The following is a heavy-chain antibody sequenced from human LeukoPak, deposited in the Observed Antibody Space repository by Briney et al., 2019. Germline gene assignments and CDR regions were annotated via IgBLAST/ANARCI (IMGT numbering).Heavy chain of an antibody. J-gene: IGHJ4*02. V-gene: IGHV3-21*01. D-gene: IGHD1-14*01. CDR1: GFTFSSYG. Sequence: GGSLRLSCAASGFTFSSYGMHWVRQAPGKGLEWVSPISSNSIYVFYADSMKGRFTISRDNAKNSLSLQMNSLRAEDTAVYYCARDQVDRIWYFDYWGQGTLVTVSS. CDR3: ARDQVDRIWYFDY. CDR2: ISSNSIYV.